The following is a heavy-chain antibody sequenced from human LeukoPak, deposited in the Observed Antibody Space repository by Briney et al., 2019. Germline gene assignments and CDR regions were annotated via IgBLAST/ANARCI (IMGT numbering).Heavy chain of an antibody. D-gene: IGHD3-22*01. CDR1: GFTLSNSD. CDR2: VSWNGSRT. Sequence: GGSLRLSCAASGFTLSNSDMNWVHQAPGKGLEWVSGVSWNGSRTHYADSVKGRFIISRDNSRNTLYLQTNSLRAEDTAVYYCVRNLSYYYDSSGYYYTYWGQGTLVTVSS. V-gene: IGHV3-35*01. CDR3: VRNLSYYYDSSGYYYTY. J-gene: IGHJ4*02.